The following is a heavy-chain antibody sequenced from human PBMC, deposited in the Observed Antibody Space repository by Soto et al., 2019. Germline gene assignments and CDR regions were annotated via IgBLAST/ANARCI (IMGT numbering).Heavy chain of an antibody. CDR3: ARQRTTVVTQAYFDH. CDR1: GESISSSSYH. V-gene: IGHV4-39*01. D-gene: IGHD2-21*02. CDR2: IYYSGRT. Sequence: SETLSLTCIVSGESISSSSYHWGWIRQPPGKGLEWIGSIYYSGRTYYNPSFKSRVTISIDTSKNQFSLKLSSVTATDTAVYYCARQRTTVVTQAYFDHWGQGALVTVSS. J-gene: IGHJ4*02.